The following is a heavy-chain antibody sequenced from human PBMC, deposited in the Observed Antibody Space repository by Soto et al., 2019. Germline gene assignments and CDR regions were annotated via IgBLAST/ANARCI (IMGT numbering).Heavy chain of an antibody. CDR2: IWYDGSSE. Sequence: GGSLRLTCAASGFTFSDYGMHWVRQTPGKGLEWVAVIWYDGSSEYYADAVRGRFTISRFNAKNTLYLKMNSLRAEDTGVYYCARVSPRFLEHLSKDFMAYWGQGTLVPVSS. CDR1: GFTFSDYG. CDR3: ARVSPRFLEHLSKDFMAY. J-gene: IGHJ4*02. V-gene: IGHV3-33*08. D-gene: IGHD3-3*01.